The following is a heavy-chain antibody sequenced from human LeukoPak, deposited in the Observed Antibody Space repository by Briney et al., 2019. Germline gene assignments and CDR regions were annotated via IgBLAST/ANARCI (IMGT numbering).Heavy chain of an antibody. CDR1: GGTFSSYA. D-gene: IGHD6-19*01. J-gene: IGHJ3*02. CDR2: IIPIFGTA. Sequence: SVKVSCKASGGTFSSYAISWVRQAPGQGLEWMGRIIPIFGTANYAQKFQGRVTITTDKSTSTAYMELSSLRSEDTAVYYCARFSGYSSPFDAFDIWGQGTMVTVSS. V-gene: IGHV1-69*05. CDR3: ARFSGYSSPFDAFDI.